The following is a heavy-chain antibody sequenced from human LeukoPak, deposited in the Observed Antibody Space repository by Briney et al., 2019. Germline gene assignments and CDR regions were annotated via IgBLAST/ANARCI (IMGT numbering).Heavy chain of an antibody. D-gene: IGHD3-3*01. J-gene: IGHJ3*02. V-gene: IGHV6-1*01. Sequence: SQTLSLTCAISGDSVSANRAAWNWIRQSPSRGLEWLGRAYYRSKWYSDYTISVKSRITINSDTSKNQFSLQLNSVTPEDTAIYYCARGFCESSPGAFDIWGQGTMVTVSS. CDR3: ARGFCESSPGAFDI. CDR1: GDSVSANRAA. CDR2: AYYRSKWYS.